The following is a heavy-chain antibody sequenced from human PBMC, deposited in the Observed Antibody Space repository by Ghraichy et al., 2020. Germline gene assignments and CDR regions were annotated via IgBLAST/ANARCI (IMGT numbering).Heavy chain of an antibody. CDR2: INHSGST. J-gene: IGHJ5*02. CDR3: ARLRYSSGWYDD. Sequence: SETLSLTCAVYGGSFSGYYWSWIRQPPGKGLEWIGEINHSGSTNYNPSLKSRVTISVDTSKNQFSLKLSSVTAADTAVYYCARLRYSSGWYDDWGQGTLVTVSS. CDR1: GGSFSGYY. D-gene: IGHD6-19*01. V-gene: IGHV4-34*01.